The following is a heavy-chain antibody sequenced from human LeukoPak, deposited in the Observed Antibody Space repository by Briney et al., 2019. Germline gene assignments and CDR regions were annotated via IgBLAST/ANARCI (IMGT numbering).Heavy chain of an antibody. D-gene: IGHD6-6*01. CDR3: ARDQGDSPPAARRRPFDY. Sequence: VGSLRLSCAASGFTFSRYSMNWVCQAPGKGLEWVSSISSSRSYAYYADSPKGRFTISRDNAKNSLYEQMNSLRAEDTAVYYCARDQGDSPPAARRRPFDYWGQGTLVTVSS. V-gene: IGHV3-21*01. CDR2: ISSSRSYA. J-gene: IGHJ4*02. CDR1: GFTFSRYS.